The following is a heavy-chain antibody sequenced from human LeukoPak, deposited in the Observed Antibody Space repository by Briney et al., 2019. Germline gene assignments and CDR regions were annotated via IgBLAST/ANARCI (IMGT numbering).Heavy chain of an antibody. V-gene: IGHV3-64D*06. CDR1: GFTFSNYA. CDR3: VKEGAAMVTGYYFDY. CDR2: INTNGDNT. D-gene: IGHD5-18*01. Sequence: GGSLRLSCSASGFTFSNYAMHWVRQAPGKGLQYVSAINTNGDNTYYTDSVRGRFTTSRDNSKNTLYLQMSSLRTEDTAVYYCVKEGAAMVTGYYFDYWGQGTLVTVSS. J-gene: IGHJ4*02.